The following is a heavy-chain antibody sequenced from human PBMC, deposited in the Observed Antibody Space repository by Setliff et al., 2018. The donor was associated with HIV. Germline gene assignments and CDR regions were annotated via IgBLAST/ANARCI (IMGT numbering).Heavy chain of an antibody. Sequence: SETLSLTCNVSGGSIRSSSYYWGWVRQPPGKGLELIGNLFYNGNTYYNPSLKSRATISVDTSKNQFSLKLSSVTAADTAIYFCARQFRYPNRAVAGVDYWGQGTLVTVSS. D-gene: IGHD6-19*01. CDR2: LFYNGNT. CDR1: GGSIRSSSYY. J-gene: IGHJ4*02. CDR3: ARQFRYPNRAVAGVDY. V-gene: IGHV4-39*01.